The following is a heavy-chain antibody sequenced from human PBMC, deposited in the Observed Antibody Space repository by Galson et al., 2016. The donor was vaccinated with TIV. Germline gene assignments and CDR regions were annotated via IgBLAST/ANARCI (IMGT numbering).Heavy chain of an antibody. J-gene: IGHJ6*02. Sequence: ETLSLTCTVSGGSLSPYYWTWIRQPPGKGLEWIGYMYYNGNTKYNPSLGSRITISVDMSTPKISLKLNSVTAADTAVYYCARDGWVSVTPYGMDVWGQGTTVTVSS. CDR1: GGSLSPYY. V-gene: IGHV4-59*01. CDR3: ARDGWVSVTPYGMDV. CDR2: MYYNGNT. D-gene: IGHD2-2*03.